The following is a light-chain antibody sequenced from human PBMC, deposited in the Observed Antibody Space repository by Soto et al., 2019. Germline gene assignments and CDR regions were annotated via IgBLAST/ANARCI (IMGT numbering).Light chain of an antibody. CDR1: QSVSSSY. V-gene: IGKV3-20*01. Sequence: ESVLTQAPGALSLSPGERATLSCRASQSVSSSYLAWYQQKPGQAPRLLIYGASSRATGIPDRFSGSGSGTDFTLTISRLEPEDFAVYYCQQYGSSPTITFGQGTRLELN. J-gene: IGKJ5*01. CDR3: QQYGSSPTIT. CDR2: GAS.